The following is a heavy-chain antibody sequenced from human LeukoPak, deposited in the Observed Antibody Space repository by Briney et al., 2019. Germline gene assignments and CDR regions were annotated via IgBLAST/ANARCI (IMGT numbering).Heavy chain of an antibody. CDR2: IYTSGST. CDR1: GGSISSYY. D-gene: IGHD6-13*01. J-gene: IGHJ5*02. Sequence: PSETLSLTCTVSGGSISSYYWSWIRQPAGKGLEWIGRIYTSGSTNYNPSLKSRVTISVDTSKNQFSLKLNSVTAADTAVYYCGRLAAVGVRVDPWGQGTLVTVSS. CDR3: GRLAAVGVRVDP. V-gene: IGHV4-4*07.